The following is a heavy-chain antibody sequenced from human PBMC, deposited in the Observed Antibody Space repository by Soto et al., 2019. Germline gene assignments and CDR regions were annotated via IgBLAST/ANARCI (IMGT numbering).Heavy chain of an antibody. CDR2: INPNSGGT. CDR3: ARTKGDYYDSSGPLDY. V-gene: IGHV1-2*02. D-gene: IGHD3-22*01. J-gene: IGHJ4*02. Sequence: ASVKISCKASGYTFTGSYMHWARQAPGQGLEWMGWINPNSGGTNYAQKFQGRVTMTRDTSISTAYMELSRLRSDDTAVYYCARTKGDYYDSSGPLDYWGQGTLVTVSS. CDR1: GYTFTGSY.